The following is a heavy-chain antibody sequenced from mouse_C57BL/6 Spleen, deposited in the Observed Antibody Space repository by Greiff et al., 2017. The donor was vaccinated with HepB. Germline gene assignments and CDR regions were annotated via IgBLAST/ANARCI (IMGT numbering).Heavy chain of an antibody. CDR1: GFTFSSYA. Sequence: EVQLVESGGGLVKPGGSLKLSCAASGFTFSSYAMSWVRQTPEKRLEWVATISDGGSYTYYPDNVKGRFTISRDNAKNNLYLQMSHLKSEDTAMYYCARDGGLEGNYDWYFDVWGTGTTVTVSS. CDR3: ARDGGLEGNYDWYFDV. J-gene: IGHJ1*03. D-gene: IGHD2-1*01. CDR2: ISDGGSYT. V-gene: IGHV5-4*01.